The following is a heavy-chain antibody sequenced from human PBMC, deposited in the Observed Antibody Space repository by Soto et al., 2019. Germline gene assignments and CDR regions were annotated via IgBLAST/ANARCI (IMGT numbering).Heavy chain of an antibody. Sequence: EVQLLESGGGLVQPGGSLRLSCAASGFTFSSHAMSWVRQTPGKGLEWVSSISNSGGSTYYADSVKGRFTISRDNSKNTLYLQMKSLRAEDTAIYFCAKDLRNYYDSSGYHDAYDMWGQGTMVTVSS. J-gene: IGHJ3*02. D-gene: IGHD3-22*01. CDR2: ISNSGGST. V-gene: IGHV3-23*01. CDR3: AKDLRNYYDSSGYHDAYDM. CDR1: GFTFSSHA.